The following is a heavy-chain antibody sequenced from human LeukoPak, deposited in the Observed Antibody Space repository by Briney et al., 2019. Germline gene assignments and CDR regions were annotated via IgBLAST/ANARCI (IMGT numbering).Heavy chain of an antibody. CDR3: ARVVRDSSGYVPHYLDY. CDR1: GGSISSYY. Sequence: PSETLSLTCTVSGGSISSYYWSWIRQPAGKGPEGIGRMFITGDRNYNPSLNSRLSMSLDTSKNQFSLKLSSVTAADTAVYYCARVVRDSSGYVPHYLDYWGQGTLVTVSS. CDR2: MFITGDR. J-gene: IGHJ4*02. D-gene: IGHD3-22*01. V-gene: IGHV4-4*07.